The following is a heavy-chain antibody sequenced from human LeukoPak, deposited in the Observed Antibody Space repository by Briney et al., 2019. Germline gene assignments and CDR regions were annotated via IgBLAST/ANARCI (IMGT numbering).Heavy chain of an antibody. CDR1: GFAFNMFA. D-gene: IGHD5-12*01. CDR2: LSRGGSTT. CDR3: ARDSRDPYSGYEAPFTVTTLAYFDY. Sequence: GGSLRLSCAGTGFAFNMFAIDWVRQAPGKGLEWVSGLSRGGSTTNYADSVKGRFTISRDNAKNSLYLQMNSLRAEDTAVYYCARDSRDPYSGYEAPFTVTTLAYFDYWGQGTLVTVSS. J-gene: IGHJ4*02. V-gene: IGHV3-48*04.